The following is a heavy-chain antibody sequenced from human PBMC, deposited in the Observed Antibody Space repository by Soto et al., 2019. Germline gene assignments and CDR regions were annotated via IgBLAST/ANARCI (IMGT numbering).Heavy chain of an antibody. D-gene: IGHD6-13*01. V-gene: IGHV2-26*01. J-gene: IGHJ5*02. CDR1: GFSLSNARMG. CDR2: IFSNDEK. CDR3: ARDYSRSWADKRNWFDP. Sequence: QVTLKESGPVLVKPTETLTLTCTVSGFSLSNARMGVSWIRQPPGKALEWLAHIFSNDEKSYSTSLKSRLTISKDTSKRQVVLTMTNMDPVDTATYYCARDYSRSWADKRNWFDPWGQGTLGTVSS.